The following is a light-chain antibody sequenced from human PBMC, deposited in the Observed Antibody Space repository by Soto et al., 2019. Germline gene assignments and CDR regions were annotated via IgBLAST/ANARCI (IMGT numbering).Light chain of an antibody. CDR2: GAS. CDR1: ESVSSN. Sequence: EIVMTQSPATLSVSPGERAALSCRASESVSSNLAWYQQKPGQAPRLLIYGASTRATGIPARFSASGSGTDFTLTISRLESEDSAVYYCQHYGSSPGLTFGGGTKVDIK. J-gene: IGKJ4*01. CDR3: QHYGSSPGLT. V-gene: IGKV3-15*01.